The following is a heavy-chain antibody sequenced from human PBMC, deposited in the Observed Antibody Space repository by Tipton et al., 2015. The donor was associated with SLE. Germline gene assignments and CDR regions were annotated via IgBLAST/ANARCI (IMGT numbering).Heavy chain of an antibody. CDR2: IRYDGSNK. D-gene: IGHD5-12*01. CDR3: ARDIPPRGYSGYDY. J-gene: IGHJ4*02. Sequence: SLRLSCAASGFTFSSYGMHWVRQAPGKGLEWVAFIRYDGSNKYYADSVKGRFTISRDNSKNTLYLQMNSLRAEDTAVYYCARDIPPRGYSGYDYWGQGTLVTVSS. CDR1: GFTFSSYG. V-gene: IGHV3-30*02.